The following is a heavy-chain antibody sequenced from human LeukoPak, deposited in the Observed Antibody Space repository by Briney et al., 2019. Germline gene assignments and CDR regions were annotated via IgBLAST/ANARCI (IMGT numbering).Heavy chain of an antibody. Sequence: SETLSLTCALSGGSISSGGYSWSWVRQPPGKGLEWIGYIYHSGSTYYHPSLKSQVTISVDRSKNQFSLKLSSVTAADTAVYYCARVRGLGYYDSSGYLDYWGQGTLVTVSS. D-gene: IGHD3-22*01. CDR1: GGSISSGGYS. J-gene: IGHJ4*02. CDR3: ARVRGLGYYDSSGYLDY. V-gene: IGHV4-30-2*01. CDR2: IYHSGST.